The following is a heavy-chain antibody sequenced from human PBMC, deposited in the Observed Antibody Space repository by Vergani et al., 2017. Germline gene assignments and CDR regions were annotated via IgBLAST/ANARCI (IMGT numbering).Heavy chain of an antibody. Sequence: EVQLVESGGGLVKPGGSLRLSCAASGFTFSSYSMNWVRQAPGKGLEWVSSISSSSSYIYYADSVKGRFTISRDNAKNSLYLQMNSLRAEDTAVYYCARDEDGDYFFDCWSQGRLVTVSS. CDR2: ISSSSSYI. CDR3: ARDEDGDYFFDC. V-gene: IGHV3-21*01. D-gene: IGHD4-17*01. J-gene: IGHJ4*02. CDR1: GFTFSSYS.